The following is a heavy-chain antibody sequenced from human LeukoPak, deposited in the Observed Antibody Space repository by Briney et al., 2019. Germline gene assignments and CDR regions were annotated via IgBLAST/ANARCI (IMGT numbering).Heavy chain of an antibody. CDR3: ASRYCGGDCYLYYYYGMDV. D-gene: IGHD2-21*02. CDR2: IIPIFGTA. V-gene: IGHV1-69*13. Sequence: SVKVSCKASGGTFSSYAISWVRQAPGQGLEWMGGIIPIFGTANYAQKFQGRVTITADESTSTAYMELSSLRSEDTAVYYCASRYCGGDCYLYYYYGMDVWGQGTTVTASS. J-gene: IGHJ6*02. CDR1: GGTFSSYA.